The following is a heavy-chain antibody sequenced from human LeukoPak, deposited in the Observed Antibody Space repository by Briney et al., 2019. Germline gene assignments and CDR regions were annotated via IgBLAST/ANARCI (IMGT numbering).Heavy chain of an antibody. Sequence: GASVKVSCKASGYTFTGYYMHWVRQAPGQGLEWMGWINPNSGGTNYAQKFQGRVTMTRDTSISTAYMELSRLRSDDTAVYYCARDLLVGAALNADDYWGQGTLVTVSS. CDR1: GYTFTGYY. V-gene: IGHV1-2*02. CDR2: INPNSGGT. J-gene: IGHJ4*02. D-gene: IGHD2-15*01. CDR3: ARDLLVGAALNADDY.